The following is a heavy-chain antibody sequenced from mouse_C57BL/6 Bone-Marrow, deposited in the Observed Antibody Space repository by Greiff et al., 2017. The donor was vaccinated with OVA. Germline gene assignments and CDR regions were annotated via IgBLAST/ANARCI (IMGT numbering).Heavy chain of an antibody. Sequence: QVQLQQSGAELVKPGASVKMSCKASGYTFTSYWITWVKQRPGQGLEWIGDIYPGSGSTNYNEKFKSKATLTVDTSSSTAYMQLSSLTSEDSAVYYCARRRDDGYPAWFAYWGQGTLVTVSA. CDR1: GYTFTSYW. J-gene: IGHJ3*01. CDR2: IYPGSGST. V-gene: IGHV1-55*01. CDR3: ARRRDDGYPAWFAY. D-gene: IGHD2-3*01.